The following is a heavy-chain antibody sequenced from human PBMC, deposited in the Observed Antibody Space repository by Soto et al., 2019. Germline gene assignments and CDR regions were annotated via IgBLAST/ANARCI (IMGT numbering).Heavy chain of an antibody. CDR2: ISYDGSNK. V-gene: IGHV3-30*18. J-gene: IGHJ6*02. D-gene: IGHD3-3*01. CDR3: AKDRIYRFLEWLSYYGMDV. CDR1: GFTFSSYG. Sequence: GGSLRLSCAASGFTFSSYGMHWVRQAPGKGLEWVAVISYDGSNKYYADSVKGRFTISRDNSKNTLYLQMNSLRAEDTAVYYCAKDRIYRFLEWLSYYGMDVWGQGTTVTVSS.